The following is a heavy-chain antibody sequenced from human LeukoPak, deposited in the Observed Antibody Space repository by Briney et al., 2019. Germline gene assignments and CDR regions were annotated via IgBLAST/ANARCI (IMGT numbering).Heavy chain of an antibody. Sequence: PSETLSLTCNVSGGSISSSSYYWGWIRQPPGKGLEWIGSIYYSGNAYYNSSLKSRVTISVDTSKNQFSLRVSSVTAADTGVYYCASLSLASGCYYNFHFDYWGQGTLVTVSS. J-gene: IGHJ4*02. D-gene: IGHD3-10*01. CDR1: GGSISSSSYY. V-gene: IGHV4-39*01. CDR3: ASLSLASGCYYNFHFDY. CDR2: IYYSGNA.